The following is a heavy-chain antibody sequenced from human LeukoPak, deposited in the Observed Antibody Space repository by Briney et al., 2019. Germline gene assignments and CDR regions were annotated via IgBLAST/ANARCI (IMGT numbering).Heavy chain of an antibody. Sequence: GESLKISCKGSVYSFSNSWIGWVRQMPGKGLERMGVIYPGDSDTRYSPSFQGQVTISADKSISTAYLQWSSLKASDTAMYYCARRSYGDYGVYWFDPWGQGTLVTVSS. J-gene: IGHJ5*02. CDR3: ARRSYGDYGVYWFDP. D-gene: IGHD4-17*01. CDR1: VYSFSNSW. CDR2: IYPGDSDT. V-gene: IGHV5-51*01.